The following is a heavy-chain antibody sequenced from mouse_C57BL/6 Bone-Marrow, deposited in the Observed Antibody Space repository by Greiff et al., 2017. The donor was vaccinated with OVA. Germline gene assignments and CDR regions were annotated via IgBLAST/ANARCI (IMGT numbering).Heavy chain of an antibody. V-gene: IGHV14-1*01. CDR3: TTVITTVVRWYLDV. Sequence: VQLQQSGAELVRPGASIKLSCTASGFNIKDYYMHWVKQRPEQGLEWIGRIDPEDGDTEYAPKFQGKATMTADTSSNTAYLQLSSLTSEDTAVYYCTTVITTVVRWYLDVWGTGTTVTVSS. CDR1: GFNIKDYY. CDR2: IDPEDGDT. J-gene: IGHJ1*03. D-gene: IGHD1-1*01.